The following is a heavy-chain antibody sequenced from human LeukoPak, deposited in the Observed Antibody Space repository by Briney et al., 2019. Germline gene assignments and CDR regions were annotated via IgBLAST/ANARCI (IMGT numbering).Heavy chain of an antibody. V-gene: IGHV4-59*08. Sequence: SETLSLTCTVSGGSMSNYYLSWIRQPPGKGLEWIGYIYYSGSTNYNPSLKSRVTISVDTSKNQFSLKLSSVTAADTAVYYCARSYGRGAFDIWGQGTMVTVSS. J-gene: IGHJ3*02. CDR1: GGSMSNYY. CDR2: IYYSGST. CDR3: ARSYGRGAFDI. D-gene: IGHD5-18*01.